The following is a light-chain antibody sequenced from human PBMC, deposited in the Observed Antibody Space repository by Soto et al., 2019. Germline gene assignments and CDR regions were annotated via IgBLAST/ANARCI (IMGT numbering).Light chain of an antibody. V-gene: IGKV3-11*01. CDR2: GAT. CDR1: QSVSIL. CDR3: QQRSSRPREIS. J-gene: IGKJ5*01. Sequence: EIVMTQSPATLSVSPGERATLSCRASQSVSILLAWYQQKPGQAPRLLIHGATTRATGIPARFSGSGSGTDFTLTITRLEPEDSAVYYCQQRSSRPREISFGQGTRLEIK.